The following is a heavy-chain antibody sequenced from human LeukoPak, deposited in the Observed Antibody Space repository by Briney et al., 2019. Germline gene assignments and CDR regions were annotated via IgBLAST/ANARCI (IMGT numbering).Heavy chain of an antibody. D-gene: IGHD3-22*01. V-gene: IGHV3-23*01. Sequence: PGGSLRLSCAASGFTFSTDVMSWVRQAPGKGLEWVSGISGSGDNTYYADSVKGRFTISRDNSKNTLYVQVNSLGTEDTAAYYCAKGSYYDSSGSFYFDYWGQGTLVTVSS. CDR2: ISGSGDNT. CDR1: GFTFSTDV. J-gene: IGHJ4*02. CDR3: AKGSYYDSSGSFYFDY.